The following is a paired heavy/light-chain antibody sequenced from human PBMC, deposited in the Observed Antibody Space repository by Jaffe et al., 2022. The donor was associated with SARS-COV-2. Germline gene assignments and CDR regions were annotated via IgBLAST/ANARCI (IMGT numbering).Light chain of an antibody. J-gene: IGKJ4*01. V-gene: IGKV3-20*01. Sequence: EIVLTQSPGTLSLSPGERATLSCRASQSVTSLFAWYQQKPGQAPRLLIYDTSSRTTDIPGRFSGSGSETDFTLTISRLEPEDFAVYYCQQYSNSPLTFGGGTKVEIK. CDR3: QQYSNSPLT. CDR1: QSVTSL. CDR2: DTS.
Heavy chain of an antibody. CDR3: ARLHVYSSGWYFDY. CDR2: IYPGDSDT. V-gene: IGHV5-51*01. CDR1: GYW. Sequence: EVQLVQSGAEVKKPGESLKISCKGSGYWIGWVRQMPGKGLEWMGIIYPGDSDTRYSPSFQGQVTISADKSINTAYLQWSSLKVSDTAMYYCARLHVYSSGWYFDYWGQGTLVTVSS. D-gene: IGHD6-19*01. J-gene: IGHJ4*02.